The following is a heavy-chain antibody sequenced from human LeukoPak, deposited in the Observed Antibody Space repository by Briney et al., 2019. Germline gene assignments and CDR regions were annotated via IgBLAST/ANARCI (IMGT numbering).Heavy chain of an antibody. D-gene: IGHD4-17*01. CDR1: GFTFSSYG. J-gene: IGHJ4*02. V-gene: IGHV3-33*01. CDR2: IWYDGSNK. CDR3: AREHSTVTSLLDY. Sequence: GRSLRLSCAASGFTFSSYGMHWVRQAPGKGLEWVAVIWYDGSNKYYADSVKGRFTISRDNSKNTMYLQMNSLRAEDTAVYYCAREHSTVTSLLDYWGQGTLVTVSS.